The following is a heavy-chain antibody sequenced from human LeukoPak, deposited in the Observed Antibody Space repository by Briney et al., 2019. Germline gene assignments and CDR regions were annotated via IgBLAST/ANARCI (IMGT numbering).Heavy chain of an antibody. CDR2: IRYDGSNK. CDR1: GFTFSSYG. D-gene: IGHD2-15*01. J-gene: IGHJ4*02. Sequence: GGSLRLSCAASGFTFSSYGMHWVGQAPGKGLEWVAFIRYDGSNKYYADSVKGRFTISRDNSKNTLYLQMNSLRAEDTAVYYCAKDTWDIVVVVAATQPDYWGQGTLVTVSS. CDR3: AKDTWDIVVVVAATQPDY. V-gene: IGHV3-30*02.